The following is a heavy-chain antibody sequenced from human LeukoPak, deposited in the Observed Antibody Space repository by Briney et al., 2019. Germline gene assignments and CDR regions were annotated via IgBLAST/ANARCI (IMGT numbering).Heavy chain of an antibody. CDR2: ISATSEI. V-gene: IGHV3-48*02. J-gene: IGHJ3*02. D-gene: IGHD2-21*01. CDR3: ATDSDWAFNI. CDR1: GITFSSCH. Sequence: GGSLRLSCGVSGITFSSCHMNWVRQAPGKGLEWVSYISATSEIHYADSVKGRFTISRDNAKNSLYLQMNGLTDEDTAVYYCATDSDWAFNIWGQGTMFTFSS.